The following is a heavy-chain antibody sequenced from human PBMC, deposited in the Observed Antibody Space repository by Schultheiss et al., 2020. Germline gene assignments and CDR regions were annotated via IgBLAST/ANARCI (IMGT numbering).Heavy chain of an antibody. CDR3: ARDGNSWGMDV. J-gene: IGHJ6*02. Sequence: ESLQISCAASGFTVSSNYMSWVRQAPGKGLEWVSIIYGGGSTYYADSVKGRFTISRDNSQTTLYLQMNSLKAEDTAVYYCARDGNSWGMDVWGQGTTVTVSS. D-gene: IGHD4-23*01. CDR2: IYGGGST. CDR1: GFTVSSNY. V-gene: IGHV3-53*01.